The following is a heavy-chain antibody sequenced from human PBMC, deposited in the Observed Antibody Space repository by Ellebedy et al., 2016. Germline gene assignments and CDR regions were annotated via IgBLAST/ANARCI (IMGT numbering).Heavy chain of an antibody. J-gene: IGHJ4*02. CDR3: ARITVVGATTVPDY. D-gene: IGHD1-26*01. Sequence: SGPTLVKPTQTLTLTCTFSGFSLSTSGMCVSWIRQPPGKALEWLARIDWDDDKYYSTSLKTRLTISKDTSKNQVVLTMTNMDPVDTATYYCARITVVGATTVPDYWGQGTLVTVSS. CDR1: GFSLSTSGMC. V-gene: IGHV2-70*11. CDR2: IDWDDDK.